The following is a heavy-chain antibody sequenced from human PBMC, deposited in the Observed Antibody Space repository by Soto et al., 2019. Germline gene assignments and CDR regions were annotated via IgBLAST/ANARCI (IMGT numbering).Heavy chain of an antibody. CDR2: IYYSGST. J-gene: IGHJ5*02. CDR3: ASGGVTKWFDH. CDR1: GGSISSYY. Sequence: SETLSLTCTVSGGSISSYYWSWIRQPPGKGLEWIGYIYYSGSTNYNPSLKSRVTISVDTSKNQFSLKLSSVTAADTAVYYCASGGVTKWFDHWGQGILVTVSS. V-gene: IGHV4-59*01. D-gene: IGHD2-15*01.